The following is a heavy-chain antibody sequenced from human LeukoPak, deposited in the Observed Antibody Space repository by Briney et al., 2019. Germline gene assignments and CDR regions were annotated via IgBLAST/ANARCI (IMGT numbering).Heavy chain of an antibody. V-gene: IGHV1-69*04. CDR3: ASGVLGYCSSTSCYEYNWFDP. CDR2: IIPILGIA. D-gene: IGHD2-2*01. CDR1: GGTFSSYA. Sequence: GASVKVSCKASGGTFSSYAISWVRQAPGQGLEWMGRIIPILGIANYAQKFQGRVTITADKATSTAYMELSSLRSEDTAVYYCASGVLGYCSSTSCYEYNWFDPWGQGTLVTVSS. J-gene: IGHJ5*02.